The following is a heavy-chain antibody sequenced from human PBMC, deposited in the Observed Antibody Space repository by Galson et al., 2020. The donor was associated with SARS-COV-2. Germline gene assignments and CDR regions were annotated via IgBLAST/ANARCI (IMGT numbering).Heavy chain of an antibody. D-gene: IGHD3-3*01. CDR2: IKSKTDGGTT. Sequence: GGSLRLSCAASGFTFSNAWMSWVRQAPGKGLEWVGRIKSKTDGGTTDYAAPVKGRFTISRDDSKNTLYLQMNSLKTEDTAVYYCTTEMVIIYGCLDYWGQGTLVTVSS. CDR3: TTEMVIIYGCLDY. CDR1: GFTFSNAW. V-gene: IGHV3-15*01. J-gene: IGHJ4*02.